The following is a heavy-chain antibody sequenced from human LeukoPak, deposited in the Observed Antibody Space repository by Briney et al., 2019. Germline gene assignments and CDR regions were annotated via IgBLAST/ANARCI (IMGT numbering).Heavy chain of an antibody. D-gene: IGHD2-21*01. V-gene: IGHV1-69*01. Sequence: GSSVKVSCKASGGTFSSYAISWVRQAPGQGLEWMGGIIPIFGTANYAQKFQGRVTITADESTSTAYVELSSLRSEDTAVYYCASKGAPYCGGDCHPPKTSHIQINNWFDPWGQGTLVTVSS. CDR2: IIPIFGTA. CDR1: GGTFSSYA. CDR3: ASKGAPYCGGDCHPPKTSHIQINNWFDP. J-gene: IGHJ5*02.